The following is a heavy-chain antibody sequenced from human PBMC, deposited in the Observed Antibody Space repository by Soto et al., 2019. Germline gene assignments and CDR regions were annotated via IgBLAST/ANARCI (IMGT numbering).Heavy chain of an antibody. J-gene: IGHJ4*02. Sequence: SETLSLTCTVSGGSISSGGYYWSWIRQHPGKGLEWIGYIYYSGSTYYNPSLKSRVTISVDTSKNQFSLKLSSVTAADTAVYYCARGKSIAARRDTLTFDYWGQGTLVTVSS. CDR2: IYYSGST. V-gene: IGHV4-30-4*08. D-gene: IGHD6-6*01. CDR3: ARGKSIAARRDTLTFDY. CDR1: GGSISSGGYY.